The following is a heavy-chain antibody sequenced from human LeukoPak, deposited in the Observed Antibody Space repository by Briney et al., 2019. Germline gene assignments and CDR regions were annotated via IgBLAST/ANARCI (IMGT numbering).Heavy chain of an antibody. D-gene: IGHD2-2*01. Sequence: GGSLRLSCAASGFTFSSYAMHWVRQAPGKGLEWVSAISGSGGSTYYADSVKGRFTISRDNSKNTLYLQMNSLRAEDTAVYYCAKDMPPSTGYCSSTSCAVDYWGQGTLVTVSS. J-gene: IGHJ4*02. V-gene: IGHV3-23*01. CDR2: ISGSGGST. CDR1: GFTFSSYA. CDR3: AKDMPPSTGYCSSTSCAVDY.